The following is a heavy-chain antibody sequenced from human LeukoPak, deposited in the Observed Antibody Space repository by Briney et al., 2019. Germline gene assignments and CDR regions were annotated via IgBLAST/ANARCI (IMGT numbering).Heavy chain of an antibody. D-gene: IGHD6-25*01. CDR2: IYYSGST. CDR3: ARGIAAGDAFDI. V-gene: IGHV4-39*01. J-gene: IGHJ3*02. CDR1: GGSISSSSYY. Sequence: SETLSLTCTVSGGSISSSSYYWGWIRQPPGKGLEWIGSIYYSGSTYYNPSLKSRVTISVDASKNQFSLKLSSVTAADTAVYYCARGIAAGDAFDIWGQGTMVTVSS.